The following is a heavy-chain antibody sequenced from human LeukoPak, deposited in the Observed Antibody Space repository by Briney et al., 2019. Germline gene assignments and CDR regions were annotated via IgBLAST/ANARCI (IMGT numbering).Heavy chain of an antibody. Sequence: GGSLRLSCAASGFTFSNFAMYWVRQAPGKGLEWLAVISLDGVNKYYADSVKGRFTISRDNSKDTLYLQMSSLRAEDTAVYYCASQDIVATPFDYWGQGTLVTVSS. V-gene: IGHV3-30-3*01. J-gene: IGHJ4*02. CDR1: GFTFSNFA. CDR2: ISLDGVNK. CDR3: ASQDIVATPFDY. D-gene: IGHD5-12*01.